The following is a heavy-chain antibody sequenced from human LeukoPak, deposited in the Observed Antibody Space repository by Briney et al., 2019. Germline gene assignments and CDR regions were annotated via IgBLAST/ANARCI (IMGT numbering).Heavy chain of an antibody. CDR3: AKAVAGLFDY. V-gene: IGHV4-59*08. CDR2: IYYSGST. J-gene: IGHJ4*02. CDR1: GGSISSYY. Sequence: NPSETLSLTCTVSGGSISSYYWSWIRQPPGKGLEWIGYIYYSGSTNYNPSLKSRVTISVDTSKNQFSLKLSSVTAADTAVYYCAKAVAGLFDYWGQGALVTVSS. D-gene: IGHD6-19*01.